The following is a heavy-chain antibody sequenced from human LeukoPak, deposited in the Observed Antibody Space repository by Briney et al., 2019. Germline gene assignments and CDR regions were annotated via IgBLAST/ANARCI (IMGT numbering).Heavy chain of an antibody. V-gene: IGHV4-61*02. D-gene: IGHD5-24*01. CDR1: GGSISRGSYY. Sequence: SQTLSLTCTVSGGSISRGSYYWSWIRQPAGKGLEWIGRIYTSGSTNYNPSLKSRVTISVDTSKNQFSLKLSSVTAADTAVYYCARGDIEMATITYDYWGQGTLVTVSS. J-gene: IGHJ4*02. CDR2: IYTSGST. CDR3: ARGDIEMATITYDY.